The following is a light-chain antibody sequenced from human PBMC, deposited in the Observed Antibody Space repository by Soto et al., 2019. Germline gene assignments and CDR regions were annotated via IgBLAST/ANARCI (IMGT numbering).Light chain of an antibody. V-gene: IGKV3-15*01. Sequence: EIVMTQSPATLSVSPWERATLSCRASQSVSSYLAWYQQKPGQAPRLLISDASTRVTGIPVRFSGSGSGTEFTLTISSLQSEDFAVYYCQQYNDWPPWTFGQGTKVDIK. CDR3: QQYNDWPPWT. CDR2: DAS. CDR1: QSVSSY. J-gene: IGKJ1*01.